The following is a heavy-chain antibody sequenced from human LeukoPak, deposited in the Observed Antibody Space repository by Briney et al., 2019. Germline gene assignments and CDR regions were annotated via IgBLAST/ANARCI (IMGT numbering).Heavy chain of an antibody. Sequence: SVKVSCKASGGTFSSYAISWVRQAPGQGLEWMGGIIPIFGTANYAQKFQGRVTITADESTSTAYMELSSLRSEDTAVYYCARVPHGYTSPFDYWGQGTLVTVSS. J-gene: IGHJ4*02. V-gene: IGHV1-69*13. CDR2: IIPIFGTA. CDR1: GGTFSSYA. CDR3: ARVPHGYTSPFDY. D-gene: IGHD5-24*01.